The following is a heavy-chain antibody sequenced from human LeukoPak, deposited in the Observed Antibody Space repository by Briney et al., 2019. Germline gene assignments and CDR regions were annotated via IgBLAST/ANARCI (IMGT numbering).Heavy chain of an antibody. D-gene: IGHD3-22*01. CDR1: GFTVSSNY. CDR2: IYSGGST. Sequence: GGSLRLSCAASGFTVSSNYMSWVRQAPGKGLEWVSVIYSGGSTYYADSVKGRFTISRHNSKNTLYLQMNSLRAEDTAVYYCARGQYYDSSGYRPARFDYWGQGTLVTVSS. V-gene: IGHV3-53*04. CDR3: ARGQYYDSSGYRPARFDY. J-gene: IGHJ4*02.